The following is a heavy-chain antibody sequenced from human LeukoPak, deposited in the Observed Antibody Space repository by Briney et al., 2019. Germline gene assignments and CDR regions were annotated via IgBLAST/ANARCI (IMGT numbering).Heavy chain of an antibody. CDR2: INPSGGST. CDR1: GYTFTSYY. CDR3: ASSRGSGSYGFGMDV. J-gene: IGHJ6*04. V-gene: IGHV1-46*01. D-gene: IGHD3-10*01. Sequence: ASVKVSCKASGYTFTSYYMHWVRQAPGQGLEWMGIINPSGGSTSYAQKFQGRVTMTRDTSTSTVYMELSSLRSEDAAVHYCASSRGSGSYGFGMDVWGKGTTVTVSS.